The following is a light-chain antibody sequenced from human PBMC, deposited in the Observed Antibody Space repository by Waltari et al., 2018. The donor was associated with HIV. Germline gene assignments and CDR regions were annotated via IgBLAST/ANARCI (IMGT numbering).Light chain of an antibody. V-gene: IGLV1-47*01. CDR1: SANVGKP. Sequence: QSVLTQPPSASGTPGQRITISCSGSSANVGKPVYWYQQLPGTAPKVLIYRDNQRPSGVPDRFSGSRSGTSASLDVSGLRSEDEANYFCAAWDDILSGWVFGGGTKLTVL. CDR2: RDN. CDR3: AAWDDILSGWV. J-gene: IGLJ3*02.